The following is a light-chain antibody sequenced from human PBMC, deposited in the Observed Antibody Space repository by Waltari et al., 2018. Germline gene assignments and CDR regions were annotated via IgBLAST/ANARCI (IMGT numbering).Light chain of an antibody. Sequence: QSALTQPASVSGSPGQSITISCTGTSSDVGGYNLVSWYQQHPGKAPKLMIYDVSNRPSGVSNRFSGSKSGNTASLTISGLQAEDEADYYCSSYTSSSTLFGGGTKLTVL. V-gene: IGLV2-14*03. CDR3: SSYTSSSTL. CDR2: DVS. J-gene: IGLJ3*02. CDR1: SSDVGGYNL.